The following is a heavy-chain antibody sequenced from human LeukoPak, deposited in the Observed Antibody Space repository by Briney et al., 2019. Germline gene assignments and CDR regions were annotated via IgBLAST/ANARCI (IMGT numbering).Heavy chain of an antibody. Sequence: SETLSLTCTVSGGSISSSSYYWGWIRQPPGKGLEWIGSIYYSGSTYYNPSLKSRVTISVDTSKNQFSLKLSSVTAADTAVYYCAREMVRGVKVVWGQGTLVTVSS. CDR1: GGSISSSSYY. CDR2: IYYSGST. V-gene: IGHV4-39*07. CDR3: AREMVRGVKVV. D-gene: IGHD3-10*01. J-gene: IGHJ4*02.